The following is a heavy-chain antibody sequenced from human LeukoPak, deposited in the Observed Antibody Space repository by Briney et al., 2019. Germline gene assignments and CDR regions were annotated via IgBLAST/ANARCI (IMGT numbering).Heavy chain of an antibody. CDR2: ISAYNGNT. D-gene: IGHD2-2*01. Sequence: ASVKVSCKAFGYTFTSYGISWVRQAPGQGLEWMGWISAYNGNTNDAQKLQGRVTMTTDTSTSTAYMELRSLRSDDTAVYYCARVLIVVVPAAIQENWFEPWGQGTLVTVSS. J-gene: IGHJ5*02. CDR1: GYTFTSYG. CDR3: ARVLIVVVPAAIQENWFEP. V-gene: IGHV1-18*01.